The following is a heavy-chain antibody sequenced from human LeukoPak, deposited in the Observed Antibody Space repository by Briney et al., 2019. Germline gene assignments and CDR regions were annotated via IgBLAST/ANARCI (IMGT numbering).Heavy chain of an antibody. J-gene: IGHJ4*02. CDR2: IDPSDSYS. CDR3: ARLRDDSSGYDY. D-gene: IGHD3-22*01. CDR1: GYSFSKYW. V-gene: IGHV5-10-1*01. Sequence: PGGSLRLSCKGAGYSFSKYWINWVRQMPGKGLEWMGRIDPSDSYSKYSPSFQGHATTSVDKSISTACLQWSSLKASDSAMYYCARLRDDSSGYDYWGQGTLVTVSS.